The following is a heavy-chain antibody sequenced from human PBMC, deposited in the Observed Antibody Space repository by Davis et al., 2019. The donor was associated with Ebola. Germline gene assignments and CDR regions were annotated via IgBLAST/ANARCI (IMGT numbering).Heavy chain of an antibody. D-gene: IGHD3-3*01. CDR3: ARHHRTVSVFASPGPRTRPLAPVD. CDR1: GGSISNSDFNY. CDR2: IYYTGGT. V-gene: IGHV4-39*01. Sequence: MPSETLSLTCTVSGGSISNSDFNYWGWIRQPPGKGLEWIGSIYYTGGTYYSPSLKSRVTISVDTSNNQFSLKLSSVAAADTAVYFCARHHRTVSVFASPGPRTRPLAPVDWGRGTLVTVSS. J-gene: IGHJ4*02.